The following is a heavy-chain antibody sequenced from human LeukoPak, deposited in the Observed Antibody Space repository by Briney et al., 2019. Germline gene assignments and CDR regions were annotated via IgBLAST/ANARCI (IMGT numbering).Heavy chain of an antibody. J-gene: IGHJ4*02. Sequence: SVKVSCKASGGTFSSYAISWVRQAPGQGLEWMGGIIPIFGTANYAQKFQGRVTITADESTSTAYMELSSLRSEDTAVYYCARSSGYYYVPFDYWGQGTLVTVSS. CDR2: IIPIFGTA. CDR3: ARSSGYYYVPFDY. D-gene: IGHD3-22*01. CDR1: GGTFSSYA. V-gene: IGHV1-69*13.